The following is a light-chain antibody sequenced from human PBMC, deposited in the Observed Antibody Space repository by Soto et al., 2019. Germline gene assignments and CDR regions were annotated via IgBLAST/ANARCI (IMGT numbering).Light chain of an antibody. J-gene: IGLJ1*01. CDR3: SSYAGSNNF. CDR2: EVS. CDR1: SSDVGGYNY. V-gene: IGLV2-8*01. Sequence: QSALTQPPSASGSPGQSVTISCTGTSSDVGGYNYVSWYQQHPGKAPKLMIYEVSKRPSGVPDRFSGSKSGNTGSLTVSGLQAEDEADYYCSSYAGSNNFFGTGTKLTVL.